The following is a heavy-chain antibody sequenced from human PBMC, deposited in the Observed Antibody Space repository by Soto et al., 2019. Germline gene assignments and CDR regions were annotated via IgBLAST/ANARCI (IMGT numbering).Heavy chain of an antibody. J-gene: IGHJ6*03. CDR1: GYTFTSYG. CDR2: ISAYNGNT. V-gene: IGHV1-18*01. Sequence: ASVKVCCKASGYTFTSYGISWVRQAPGQGLEWMGWISAYNGNTNYAQKLQGRVTMTTDTSTSTAYMELRSLRSDDTAVYYCARLYDFWSGYTYYYYYYMDVWGKGTTVTVSS. CDR3: ARLYDFWSGYTYYYYYYMDV. D-gene: IGHD3-3*01.